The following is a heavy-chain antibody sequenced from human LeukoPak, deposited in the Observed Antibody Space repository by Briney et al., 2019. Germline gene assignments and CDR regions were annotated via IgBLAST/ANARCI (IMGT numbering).Heavy chain of an antibody. Sequence: SQTLSLTCAISGDTVSAITASWQWIRQSPSRGLEWLGWTYYRCKWYNDYAESVRNRITITPDTSKNQFSLQLNSVTPEGTAIYYCARSTTGSFDYWGQGTLVTVSS. CDR2: TYYRCKWYN. CDR1: GDTVSAITAS. V-gene: IGHV6-1*01. J-gene: IGHJ4*02. D-gene: IGHD1-1*01. CDR3: ARSTTGSFDY.